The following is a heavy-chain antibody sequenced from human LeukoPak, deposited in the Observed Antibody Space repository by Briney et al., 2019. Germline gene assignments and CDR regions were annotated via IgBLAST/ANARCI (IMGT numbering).Heavy chain of an antibody. Sequence: GGSLRLSCAASGFTFTTYSMHWVRQAPGMGLECVALISYDGTDTYYADSVKGRFTVSRDISTNTLYPQMNSLRAEDTAVYSCARAPSMLRGVDIVWGWYFDLWGRGTLVTVSS. CDR1: GFTFTTYS. V-gene: IGHV3-30*04. D-gene: IGHD3-10*01. CDR2: ISYDGTDT. CDR3: ARAPSMLRGVDIVWGWYFDL. J-gene: IGHJ2*01.